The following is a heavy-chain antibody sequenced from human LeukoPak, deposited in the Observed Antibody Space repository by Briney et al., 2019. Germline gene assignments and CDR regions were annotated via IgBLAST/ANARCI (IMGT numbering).Heavy chain of an antibody. D-gene: IGHD3-22*01. J-gene: IGHJ4*02. CDR1: GFTFSSYA. CDR2: ISGGAGST. CDR3: AKDHGSMIVVVITPFDC. V-gene: IGHV3-23*01. Sequence: GRSLRLSCAASGFTFSSYAMSWVRQAPGKGLEWVSAISGGAGSTYYADSVKGRFTISRDNSKNTLYLQMNSLRAEDTAVYYCAKDHGSMIVVVITPFDCWGQGTLVTVSS.